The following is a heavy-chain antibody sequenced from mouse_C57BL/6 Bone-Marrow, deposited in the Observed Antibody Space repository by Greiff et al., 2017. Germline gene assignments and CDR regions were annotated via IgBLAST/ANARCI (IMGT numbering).Heavy chain of an antibody. CDR2: IDPSDSYT. Sequence: QVQLQQPGAELVRPGTSVKLSCKASGYTFTSYWMHWVKQRPGQGLEWIGVIDPSDSYTNYNQKFKGKATLTVDTSSSTAYMQLSSLTSEDSAVYYCARDGNYGLAWFAYWGQGTLVTVSA. J-gene: IGHJ3*01. CDR1: GYTFTSYW. D-gene: IGHD2-1*01. V-gene: IGHV1-59*01. CDR3: ARDGNYGLAWFAY.